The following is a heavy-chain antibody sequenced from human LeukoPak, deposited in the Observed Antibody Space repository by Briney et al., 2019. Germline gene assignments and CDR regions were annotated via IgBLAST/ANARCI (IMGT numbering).Heavy chain of an antibody. V-gene: IGHV1-2*02. CDR1: GYIFTGYY. CDR2: INPNGGAT. Sequence: ASVKVSCTASGYIFTGYYIHWLRQAPGQGLEYLGWINPNGGATKYTQKFQGRVTMTRDTSINTAYMELSSLRSDDTAMYYCARLAFYDFWSGYLDSWGQGTLITVSS. CDR3: ARLAFYDFWSGYLDS. D-gene: IGHD3-3*01. J-gene: IGHJ4*02.